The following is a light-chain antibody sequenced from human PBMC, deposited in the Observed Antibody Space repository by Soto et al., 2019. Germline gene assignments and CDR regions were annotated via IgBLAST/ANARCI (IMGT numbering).Light chain of an antibody. CDR1: QSVSSSY. Sequence: EIVLTQSPGTLSLSPGERATLSCRASQSVSSSYLAWYQQKPRQAPRLLIYGASSRATGIPDRFSGSGSGTDFTLTISRLEPEDFAVYYCQQYGGSPITFGQGTRLEIK. J-gene: IGKJ5*01. CDR3: QQYGGSPIT. V-gene: IGKV3-20*01. CDR2: GAS.